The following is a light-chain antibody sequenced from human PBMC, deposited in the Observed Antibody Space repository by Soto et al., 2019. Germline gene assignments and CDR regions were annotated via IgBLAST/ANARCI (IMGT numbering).Light chain of an antibody. CDR2: AAS. Sequence: DIQMTQYPSSPSASVGDRVTITCRASQGINSWLAWYQQKPGKAPKRLIYAASSLQSGVPSRFSGSGSGTDFTLTISSLQPEDFYYRQQAHSFPLTFGGGTKVDIK. J-gene: IGKJ4*01. CDR1: QGINSW. V-gene: IGKV1-12*01. CDR3: QQAHSFPLT.